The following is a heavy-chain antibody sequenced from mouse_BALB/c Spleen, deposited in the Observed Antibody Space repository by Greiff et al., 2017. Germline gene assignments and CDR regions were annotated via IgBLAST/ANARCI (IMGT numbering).Heavy chain of an antibody. Sequence: EVKLQESGPELVKPRASVKISCKASGYSFTGYFMNWVMQSHGKSLEWIGRINPYNGDTFYNQKFKGKATLTVDKSSSTAHMELRSLASEDSAVYYCARSGKDYWGQGTSVTVSS. V-gene: IGHV1-20*02. CDR1: GYSFTGYF. CDR2: INPYNGDT. CDR3: ARSGKDY. J-gene: IGHJ4*01.